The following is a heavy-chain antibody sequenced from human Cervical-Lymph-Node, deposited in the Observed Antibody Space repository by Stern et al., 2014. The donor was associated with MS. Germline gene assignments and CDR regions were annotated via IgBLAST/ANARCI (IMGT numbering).Heavy chain of an antibody. CDR3: AHSLIAPGRGVPFDY. V-gene: IGHV2-5*02. J-gene: IGHJ4*02. CDR1: GFSLTQLGVG. D-gene: IGHD3-10*01. CDR2: IYWDNDK. Sequence: QVTLKESGPTLVKPTQTLTLTCTFSGFSLTQLGVGVGWIRQPPGKALEWLALIYWDNDKRYSPSLQSRLTITKDISKNQVVLTMINMDPVDTATYYCAHSLIAPGRGVPFDYWGQGALVTVSS.